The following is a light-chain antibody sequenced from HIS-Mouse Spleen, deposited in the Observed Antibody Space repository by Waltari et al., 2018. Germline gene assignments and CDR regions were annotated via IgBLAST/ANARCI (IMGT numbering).Light chain of an antibody. CDR3: QQSYSTPGT. CDR1: QSISSY. J-gene: IGKJ1*01. V-gene: IGKV1-39*01. Sequence: DIQMTQYPSSLSASVGDRVTITCRASQSISSYLNWYQQKPGKALKLLIYAASSLQSGVPSRFSGSGSGTDFTLTISSLQPEDFATYYCQQSYSTPGTFGQGTKVEIK. CDR2: AAS.